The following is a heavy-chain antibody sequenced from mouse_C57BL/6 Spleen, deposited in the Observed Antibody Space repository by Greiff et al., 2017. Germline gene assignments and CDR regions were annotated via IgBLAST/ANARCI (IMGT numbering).Heavy chain of an antibody. D-gene: IGHD4-1*01. CDR2: IYPGDGDT. V-gene: IGHV1-82*01. J-gene: IGHJ3*01. Sequence: QVQLQQSGPELVKPGASVKISCKASGYAFSSSWVNWVKPRPGKGLEWIGRIYPGDGDTNYNGKFKGKATLTADKSSSTAYMQLSSLTSEDSAVYCCARIWDGAYWGKGMLVTVAA. CDR1: GYAFSSSW. CDR3: ARIWDGAY.